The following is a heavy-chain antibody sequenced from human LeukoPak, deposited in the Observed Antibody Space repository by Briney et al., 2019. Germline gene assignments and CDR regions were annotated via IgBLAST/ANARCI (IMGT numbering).Heavy chain of an antibody. CDR3: ASGMGSIAARVGQYYYMDV. CDR1: GFTFDDYG. J-gene: IGHJ6*03. CDR2: INWNGGST. Sequence: GGSLRLSCAASGFTFDDYGMSWVRQAPGKGLEWVSGINWNGGSTGYADPVKGRFTIYRDNAKNSLYLQMNILRAEDTALYYCASGMGSIAARVGQYYYMDVWGKGTTVTVSS. V-gene: IGHV3-20*04. D-gene: IGHD6-6*01.